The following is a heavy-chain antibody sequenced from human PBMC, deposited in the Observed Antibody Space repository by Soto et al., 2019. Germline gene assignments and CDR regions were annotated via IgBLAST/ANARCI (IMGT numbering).Heavy chain of an antibody. CDR3: ASGRYDASGYFDF. D-gene: IGHD3-22*01. Sequence: GKASCKASGNAFTYVYLHRARHATGQALEWMGWITPFNGNTKYAQKFQDRVTFTGDTSLNTAYMELSSLRSDDTAMFYCASGRYDASGYFDFWGEGTLVTVDS. CDR1: GNAFTYVY. V-gene: IGHV1-45*02. J-gene: IGHJ4*02. CDR2: ITPFNGNT.